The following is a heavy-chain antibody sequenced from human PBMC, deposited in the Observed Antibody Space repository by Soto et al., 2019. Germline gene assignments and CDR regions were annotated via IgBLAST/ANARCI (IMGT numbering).Heavy chain of an antibody. Sequence: QVQLVESGGGVVQPGRSLRLSCAASGFIFSSYAMHWVRQAPGKGLEWVAVISYDGSNKYYADSVKGRFTISRDNSKNTLYLQMNSLRAEDTAVYYCARDRGGSYLDYWGQGTLVTVSS. D-gene: IGHD1-26*01. J-gene: IGHJ4*02. CDR2: ISYDGSNK. CDR1: GFIFSSYA. V-gene: IGHV3-30-3*01. CDR3: ARDRGGSYLDY.